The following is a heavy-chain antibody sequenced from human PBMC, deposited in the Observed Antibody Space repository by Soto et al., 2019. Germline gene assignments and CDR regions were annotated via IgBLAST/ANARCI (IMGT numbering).Heavy chain of an antibody. CDR2: IKQAGSEK. V-gene: IGHV3-7*03. Sequence: PWGSLRLSCAASGFTFSSYWMSWVRQAPGKGLEWAANIKQAGSEKYYVDSVKGRFTIARDNAKNSLYLQMNSLRAEDTAVYYCASLPTAHYYYDSSGGGMDVWGQGTTVTVSS. J-gene: IGHJ6*02. D-gene: IGHD3-22*01. CDR1: GFTFSSYW. CDR3: ASLPTAHYYYDSSGGGMDV.